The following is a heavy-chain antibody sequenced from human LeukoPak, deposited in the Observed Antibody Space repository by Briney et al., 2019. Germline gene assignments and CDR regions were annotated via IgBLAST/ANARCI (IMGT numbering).Heavy chain of an antibody. Sequence: SETLSLTCAVYGGSFSGYYWSWIRQPPGKGLEWIGEINHSGSANYNPSLKSRVTISVDTSKNQFSLKLSSVTAADTAVYYCARGLTAMVSGYFGYWGQGTLVTVSS. V-gene: IGHV4-34*01. CDR3: ARGLTAMVSGYFGY. J-gene: IGHJ4*02. CDR1: GGSFSGYY. D-gene: IGHD5-18*01. CDR2: INHSGSA.